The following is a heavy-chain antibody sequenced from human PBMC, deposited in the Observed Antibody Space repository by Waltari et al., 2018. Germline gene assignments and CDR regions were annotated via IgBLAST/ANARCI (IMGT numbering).Heavy chain of an antibody. CDR2: IKQDGSEK. CDR1: GFSFTGYW. V-gene: IGHV3-7*01. J-gene: IGHJ3*02. Sequence: EGQLVEAGGGFVLPGGSLRPAWEAAGFSFTGYWMGWGRQAPGKGLEWVANIKQDGSEKNYVDSVKGRFTVSRDNSKKSLFLEMNSLRGEDTAVYYCARATYYYDNSGRGAFDIWGQGTRVTVSS. CDR3: ARATYYYDNSGRGAFDI. D-gene: IGHD3-22*01.